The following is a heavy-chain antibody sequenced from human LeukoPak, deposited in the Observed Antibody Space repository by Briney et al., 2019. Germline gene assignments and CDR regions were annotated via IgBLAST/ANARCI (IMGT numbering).Heavy chain of an antibody. CDR1: GFTFSSYS. CDR3: ARSGLLWFGELLYAFDI. V-gene: IGHV3-21*01. CDR2: ISSSSSYI. J-gene: IGHJ3*02. Sequence: GGSLRLSCAASGFTFSSYSMNWVRQAPGKGLEWVSSISSSSSYIYYADSVKGRFTIPRDNAKNSVYLQMNSLRAEDTAVYYCARSGLLWFGELLYAFDIWGQGTMVTVSS. D-gene: IGHD3-10*01.